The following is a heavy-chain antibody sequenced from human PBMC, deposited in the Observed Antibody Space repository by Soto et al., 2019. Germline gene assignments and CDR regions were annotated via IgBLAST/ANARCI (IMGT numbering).Heavy chain of an antibody. J-gene: IGHJ4*02. CDR2: TYHSGST. CDR1: GGSISSGGYS. Sequence: QLQLQESGSGLVKPSRTLSLTCAVSGGSISSGGYSWSWIRQPPGKGLEWIEYTYHSGSTYYNPFLKRRVTISVDRSKNQFSLKLSSVTAADTALYYCARVPDYWGQGTLVTVSS. CDR3: ARVPDY. V-gene: IGHV4-30-2*01.